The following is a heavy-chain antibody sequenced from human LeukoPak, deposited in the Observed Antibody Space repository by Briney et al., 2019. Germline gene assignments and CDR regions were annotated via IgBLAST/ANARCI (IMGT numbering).Heavy chain of an antibody. D-gene: IGHD5-18*01. Sequence: PGGSLRLSCAVSGFSFSSYSMNWVRQAPGKGMEWVSYIGSTSSIVHYADSVKGRFTISRDNAKNSLYLQMNSLRAEDTAVYYCGSGPWDTATGADAFDIWGQGTMVTVSS. V-gene: IGHV3-48*01. CDR1: GFSFSSYS. J-gene: IGHJ3*02. CDR3: GSGPWDTATGADAFDI. CDR2: IGSTSSIV.